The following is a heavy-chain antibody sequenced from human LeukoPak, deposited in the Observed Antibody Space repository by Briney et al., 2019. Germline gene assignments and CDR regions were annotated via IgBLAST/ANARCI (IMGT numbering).Heavy chain of an antibody. CDR1: GYTFTGYY. CDR3: ARVTNYDYVWGSYSDY. J-gene: IGHJ4*02. D-gene: IGHD3-16*01. V-gene: IGHV1-2*02. Sequence: GASVKVSCKASGYTFTGYYMHWVRQAPGQGLEWMGWINPNSGGTNYAQKFQGRVTMTRDTSISAAYVELSRLRSDDTAVYYCARVTNYDYVWGSYSDYWGQGTLVTVSS. CDR2: INPNSGGT.